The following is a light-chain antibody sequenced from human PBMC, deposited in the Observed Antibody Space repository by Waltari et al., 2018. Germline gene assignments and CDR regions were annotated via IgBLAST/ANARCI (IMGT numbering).Light chain of an antibody. V-gene: IGKV1-39*01. CDR2: AAS. Sequence: DIQMTQSPSSLSASVGDRVTITCRASQSINTYLNWYQQKLGKAPKLLIYAASNLQNGVPSRFSGSGSETDFTLTISSLQPEDFATYYCQQIYSSPSSFGQGTKLEIK. J-gene: IGKJ2*03. CDR1: QSINTY. CDR3: QQIYSSPSS.